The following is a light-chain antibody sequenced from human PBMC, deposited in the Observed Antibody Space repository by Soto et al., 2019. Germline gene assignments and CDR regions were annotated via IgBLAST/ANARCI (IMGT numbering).Light chain of an antibody. CDR1: QSLTSNY. J-gene: IGKJ3*01. CDR3: QQYGDSVFT. V-gene: IGKV3-20*01. Sequence: EIVLTQSPGTLSLSPGERATLSCRASQSLTSNYLAWYQQKPGQAPRLLISGTSNRATGIPDRFRGSVSGTASTLPTTRLGPAVFAVFSCQQYGDSVFTFAPGTKVVIK. CDR2: GTS.